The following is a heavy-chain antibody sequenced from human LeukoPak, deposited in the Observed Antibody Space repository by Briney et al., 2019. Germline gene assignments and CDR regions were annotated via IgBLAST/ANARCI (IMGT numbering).Heavy chain of an antibody. V-gene: IGHV3-66*01. D-gene: IGHD1-26*01. Sequence: GGSLRLSCAASGFTVSSSYMSWVRQAPGKGLEWVSVIYGGGSTYYADSVKGRFTISRDNSKNTLYLQMNSLRAEDTAVYYCARDGRVGATSSFDYWGQGTLVTVSS. CDR3: ARDGRVGATSSFDY. CDR2: IYGGGST. J-gene: IGHJ4*02. CDR1: GFTVSSSY.